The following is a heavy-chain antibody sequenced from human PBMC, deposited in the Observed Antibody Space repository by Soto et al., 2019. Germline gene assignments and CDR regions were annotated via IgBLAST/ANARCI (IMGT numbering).Heavy chain of an antibody. J-gene: IGHJ6*02. V-gene: IGHV6-1*01. CDR1: GDSVSSNSAA. CDR3: SRERMTPHYYYYGMDV. CDR2: TYYRSKWYN. Sequence: SQTLSLTCAISGDSVSSNSAAWNWIRQSPSRGLEWLGRTYYRSKWYNDYAVSVKSRITINPDTSKNQFSLQLNPVTPEDTAVYYCSRERMTPHYYYYGMDVWGQGTTVTVSS.